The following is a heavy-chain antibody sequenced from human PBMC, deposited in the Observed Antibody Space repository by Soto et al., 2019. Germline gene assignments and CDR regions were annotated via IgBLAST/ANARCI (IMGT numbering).Heavy chain of an antibody. J-gene: IGHJ4*02. CDR1: GFTFSSYG. Sequence: QVQLVESGGGVVQPGRSLRLSCAASGFTFSSYGMHWVRQAPGKGLEWVAGISYDGSNKYYADSVKGRFTISRDNSKNSLYLQMNSLRAEDTAVYYCAKGGLYSYDVGDYLDYWGQGTLVTVSS. CDR3: AKGGLYSYDVGDYLDY. V-gene: IGHV3-30*18. CDR2: ISYDGSNK. D-gene: IGHD5-18*01.